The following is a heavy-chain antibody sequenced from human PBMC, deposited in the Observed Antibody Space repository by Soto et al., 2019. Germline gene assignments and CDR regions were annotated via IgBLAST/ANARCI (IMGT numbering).Heavy chain of an antibody. Sequence: QVQLVQSGAEVKKPGSSVKVSCKASGGTFSSYAISWVRQAPGQGLEWMGGIIPIFGTANYAQKFQGRVTINADESTSTAYMELSSLRSEDTAVYYCARDLHYGSASYLWRGWFDPWGQGTLVTVSS. V-gene: IGHV1-69*01. J-gene: IGHJ5*02. D-gene: IGHD3-10*01. CDR1: GGTFSSYA. CDR3: ARDLHYGSASYLWRGWFDP. CDR2: IIPIFGTA.